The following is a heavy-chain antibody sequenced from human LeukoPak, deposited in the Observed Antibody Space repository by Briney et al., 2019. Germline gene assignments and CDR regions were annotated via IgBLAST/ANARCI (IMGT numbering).Heavy chain of an antibody. CDR2: ISSSSSYI. D-gene: IGHD2-2*01. CDR3: ARRGNRLCSSMNCEPHYYFYYMDV. J-gene: IGHJ6*03. V-gene: IGHV3-21*01. Sequence: PGGSLRLSCAASGFTFSSYSMNWVRQAPGKGLEWVSSISSSSSYIYYADSVKGRFTISRDNAKNSLYLQMNSLSAEDTAVYYCARRGNRLCSSMNCEPHYYFYYMDVWGKGITVTVSS. CDR1: GFTFSSYS.